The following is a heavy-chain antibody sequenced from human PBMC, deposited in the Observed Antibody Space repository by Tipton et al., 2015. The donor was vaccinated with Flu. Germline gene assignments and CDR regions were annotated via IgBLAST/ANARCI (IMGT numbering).Heavy chain of an antibody. J-gene: IGHJ4*02. CDR2: ITSGGYDM. Sequence: SLRLSCAASGFTFSSYSMSWVRQAPGKGLEWVSYITSGGYDMYYADSVKGRFTISRDNAKNSLYLQLNSLRPEDTAIYYCARGGWASDTNNLLDYWGQGTLVTVSS. V-gene: IGHV3-21*05. CDR3: ARGGWASDTNNLLDY. CDR1: GFTFSSYS. D-gene: IGHD1/OR15-1a*01.